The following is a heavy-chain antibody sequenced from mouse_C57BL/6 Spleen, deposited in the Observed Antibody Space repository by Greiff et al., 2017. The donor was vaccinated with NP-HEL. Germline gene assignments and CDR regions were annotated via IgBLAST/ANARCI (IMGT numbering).Heavy chain of an antibody. J-gene: IGHJ3*01. CDR2: IYPGDGDT. V-gene: IGHV1-82*01. CDR1: GYAFSSSW. D-gene: IGHD2-4*01. CDR3: ARSGGDYDAPGFAY. Sequence: QVQLQQSGPELVKPGASVKISCKASGYAFSSSWMNWVKQRPGKGLEWIGRIYPGDGDTNYNGTFKGKATLIADKSSSTAYIQLSSLKTEVSAVDFCARSGGDYDAPGFAYWGQGTLVTVSA.